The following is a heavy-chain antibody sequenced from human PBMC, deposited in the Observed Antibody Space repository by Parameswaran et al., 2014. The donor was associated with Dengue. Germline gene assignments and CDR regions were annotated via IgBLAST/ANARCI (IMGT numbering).Heavy chain of an antibody. Sequence: PGKGLEWIGEINHSGSTNYNPSLKSRVTISVDTSKNQFSLKLSSVTAADTAVYYCASGSIGTYYYDSSGLYFDYWGQGTLVTVSS. D-gene: IGHD3-22*01. V-gene: IGHV4-34*01. CDR2: INHSGST. J-gene: IGHJ4*02. CDR3: ASGSIGTYYYDSSGLYFDY.